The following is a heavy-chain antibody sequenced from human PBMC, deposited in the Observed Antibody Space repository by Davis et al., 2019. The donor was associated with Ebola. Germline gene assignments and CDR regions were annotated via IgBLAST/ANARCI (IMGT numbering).Heavy chain of an antibody. J-gene: IGHJ5*02. Sequence: PGGSLRLSCAASGFTVSSNYMSWVRQAPGKGLEWVSAISGSGGSTYYADSVKGRFTISRDNSKNTLYLQMNSLRAEDTAVYYCARRGDSYGDDAPRDWFDPWGQGTLVTVSS. CDR3: ARRGDSYGDDAPRDWFDP. D-gene: IGHD5-18*01. CDR2: ISGSGGST. CDR1: GFTVSSNY. V-gene: IGHV3-23*01.